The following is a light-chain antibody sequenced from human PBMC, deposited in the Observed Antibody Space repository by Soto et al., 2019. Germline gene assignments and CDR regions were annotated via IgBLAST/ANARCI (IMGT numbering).Light chain of an antibody. J-gene: IGKJ5*01. CDR3: QQYSSYWT. V-gene: IGKV1-5*03. Sequence: DIQMTQSPSTLSASIGDRVTITCRASQSTSTWLAWYQQKPGKAPKLLIYQASSLENGVPSRFSGSGSGTEFSLTISSLQPDDFATYYCQQYSSYWTFGQGTRLEI. CDR1: QSTSTW. CDR2: QAS.